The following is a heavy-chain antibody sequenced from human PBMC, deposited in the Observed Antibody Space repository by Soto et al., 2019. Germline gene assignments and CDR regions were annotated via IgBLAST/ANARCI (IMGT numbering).Heavy chain of an antibody. CDR2: ISSSGSTI. D-gene: IGHD2-15*01. V-gene: IGHV3-11*01. Sequence: GGSLRLSCAASGFTFNEYYMSWIRQAPGKGLEWVSYISSSGSTIYYADSVKGRFTISRDSAKNSLFLQMNSLRADDTAVYYCARRLGGGGFDYWGQGTLVTVSS. CDR1: GFTFNEYY. CDR3: ARRLGGGGFDY. J-gene: IGHJ4*02.